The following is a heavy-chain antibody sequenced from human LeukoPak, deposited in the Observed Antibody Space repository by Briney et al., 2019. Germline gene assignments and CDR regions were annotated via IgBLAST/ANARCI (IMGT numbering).Heavy chain of an antibody. CDR2: IKNKADGGKS. D-gene: IGHD3-22*01. CDR3: TTEVAYYDSRCLDYAVF. CDR1: GFTFSNAW. V-gene: IGHV3-15*01. J-gene: IGHJ4*02. Sequence: GGSLRLSCAASGFTFSNAWMGWVRQAPGKGLEWVGRIKNKADGGKSDYVAPVKGSFTVSRDHSKITLYLQMHSVKTKETADYYCTTEVAYYDSRCLDYAVFWGQGTRVSVSS.